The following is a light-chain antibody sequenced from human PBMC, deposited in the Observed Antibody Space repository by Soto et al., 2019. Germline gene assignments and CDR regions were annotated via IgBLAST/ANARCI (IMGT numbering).Light chain of an antibody. CDR1: INDVGGYNY. CDR2: QVT. J-gene: IGLJ1*01. CDR3: MSYAGGNRFV. Sequence: QSALTHRPSASGSPGQSVTISCAGTINDVGGYNYVSWYQQHPGKVPQLMIYQVTKRPSGVPDRFSASKSDTTASLTISGLQAEDEGDYYCMSYAGGNRFVFGTGTKV. V-gene: IGLV2-8*01.